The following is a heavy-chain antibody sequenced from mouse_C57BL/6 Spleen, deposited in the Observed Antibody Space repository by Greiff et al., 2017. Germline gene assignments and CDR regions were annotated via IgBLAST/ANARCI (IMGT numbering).Heavy chain of an antibody. CDR2: IDPSDSET. V-gene: IGHV1-52*01. Sequence: QVQLQQPGAELVRPGSSVKLSCKASGYTFTSYWMHWVKQRPIQGLEWIGNIDPSDSETHYNQKFKDKATLTVDKSSSTAYMQLSSLTSEDSAVYYCARERGDSSGYGGFAYWGQGTLVTVSA. CDR3: ARERGDSSGYGGFAY. D-gene: IGHD3-2*02. J-gene: IGHJ3*01. CDR1: GYTFTSYW.